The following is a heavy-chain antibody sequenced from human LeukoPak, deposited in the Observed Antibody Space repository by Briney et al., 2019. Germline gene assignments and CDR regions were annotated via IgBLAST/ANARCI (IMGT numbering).Heavy chain of an antibody. CDR1: GFTFSSYG. J-gene: IGHJ4*02. CDR2: IWYDGSNK. V-gene: IGHV3-33*06. CDR3: VKDYDSSGFL. D-gene: IGHD3-22*01. Sequence: GGSLRLSCAASGFTFSSYGMRWVRQAPGKGLEWVAGIWYDGSNKYYADSAKGRFTISRDNSNNTLYLQMNTLRAEDTAVYYCVKDYDSSGFLWGQGTLVTVSS.